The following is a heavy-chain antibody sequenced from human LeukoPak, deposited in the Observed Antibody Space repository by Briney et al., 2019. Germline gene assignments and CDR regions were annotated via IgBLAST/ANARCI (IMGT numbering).Heavy chain of an antibody. CDR3: ARVLDDFWSGLIHY. Sequence: PGGSLRLSCAASGFSLSTYCMNWVRQAPGKGLEWVSFISSSSSYIYYADSVKGRFTISRDNAKNSLYLQMNSLRAEDTAVYYCARVLDDFWSGLIHYRGQGTPVTVSS. D-gene: IGHD3-3*01. V-gene: IGHV3-21*01. J-gene: IGHJ4*02. CDR2: ISSSSSYI. CDR1: GFSLSTYC.